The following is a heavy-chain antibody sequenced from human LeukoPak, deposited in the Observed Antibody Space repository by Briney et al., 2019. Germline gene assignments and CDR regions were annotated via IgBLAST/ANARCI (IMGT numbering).Heavy chain of an antibody. D-gene: IGHD3-10*01. V-gene: IGHV1-8*01. CDR3: ARGASSGRGLDY. CDR1: GYTFTSYD. Sequence: ASVKVSCKASGYTFTSYDINWVRQATGQGLEWMGWMNPNSGNTGYAQKFQGRVTMTRNTSISTAYMELSSLRSEDTAVYYCARGASSGRGLDYWGQGTPVTVSS. CDR2: MNPNSGNT. J-gene: IGHJ4*02.